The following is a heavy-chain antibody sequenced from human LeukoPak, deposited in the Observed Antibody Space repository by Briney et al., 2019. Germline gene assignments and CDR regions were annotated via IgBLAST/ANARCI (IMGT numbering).Heavy chain of an antibody. D-gene: IGHD3-10*02. CDR2: TSSSGSTI. CDR3: AELGITMIGGV. Sequence: GGSLRLSCAASGFTFSSYEMNWVRQAPGKGLEWVSYTSSSGSTIYYADSVRGRFTISRDNAKNSLYLQMNSLRAEDTAVYYCAELGITMIGGVWGKGTTVTISS. J-gene: IGHJ6*04. CDR1: GFTFSSYE. V-gene: IGHV3-48*03.